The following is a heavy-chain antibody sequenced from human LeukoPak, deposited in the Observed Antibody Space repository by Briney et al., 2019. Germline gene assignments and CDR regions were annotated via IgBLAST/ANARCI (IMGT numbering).Heavy chain of an antibody. CDR1: GFTFSDYY. CDR2: ISSSGSTI. D-gene: IGHD3-22*01. CDR3: ARDYDGSGYYNNWFDP. J-gene: IGHJ5*02. Sequence: AGGSLRLSCAASGFTFSDYYMSWIRQAPGKGLEWVSYISSSGSTIYYADSVKGRFTISRDNAKNSLYLQMNSLRAEDTAVYYCARDYDGSGYYNNWFDPWGQGTLVTVSS. V-gene: IGHV3-11*04.